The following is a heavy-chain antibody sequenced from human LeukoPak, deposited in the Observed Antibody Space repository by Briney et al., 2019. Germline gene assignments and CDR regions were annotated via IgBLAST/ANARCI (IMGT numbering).Heavy chain of an antibody. CDR2: IKQDGSEK. J-gene: IGHJ5*02. CDR3: ARVCGSSWYGDNNNWFDP. V-gene: IGHV3-7*01. CDR1: GFTFSSYW. D-gene: IGHD6-13*01. Sequence: GGSLRLSCAASGFTFSSYWMSWVRQAPGKGLEWVANIKQDGSEKYYVDSVKGRFTISRDNAKNSLYLQMNSLRAEDMAVYYCARVCGSSWYGDNNNWFDPWGQGTLVTVSS.